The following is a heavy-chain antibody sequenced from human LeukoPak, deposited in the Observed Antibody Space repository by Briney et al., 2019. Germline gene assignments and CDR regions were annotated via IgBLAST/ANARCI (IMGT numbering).Heavy chain of an antibody. V-gene: IGHV3-30-3*01. J-gene: IGHJ3*02. CDR2: VSYDGSNK. CDR1: GFTFSSYA. Sequence: PGRSLRLSCAASGFTFSSYAMHWVRQAPGKGLEWVAVVSYDGSNKYYADSVKGRFTISRDNSKNTLYLQMNSLRAEDTAVYYCAYDSLEAFDIWGQGTMVTVSS. CDR3: AYDSLEAFDI. D-gene: IGHD3-22*01.